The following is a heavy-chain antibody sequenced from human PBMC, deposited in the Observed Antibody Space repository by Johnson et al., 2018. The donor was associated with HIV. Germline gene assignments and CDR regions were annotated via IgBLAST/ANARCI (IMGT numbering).Heavy chain of an antibody. V-gene: IGHV3-53*01. Sequence: VQLVESGGGLIQPGGSLRLSCPASGFTVSSNYMSWVRQAPGKGLEWVSVISGSGGSTYYADSVKGRFTISRDNSKNTLYIQMNSLRAEDTAVYYCALVLGALPGAFDIWGQGTMVTVSS. CDR2: ISGSGGST. J-gene: IGHJ3*02. CDR3: ALVLGALPGAFDI. CDR1: GFTVSSNY. D-gene: IGHD3-16*01.